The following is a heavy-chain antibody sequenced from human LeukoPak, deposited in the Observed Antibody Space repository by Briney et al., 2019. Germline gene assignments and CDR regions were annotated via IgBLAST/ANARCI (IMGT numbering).Heavy chain of an antibody. J-gene: IGHJ5*02. V-gene: IGHV1-8*01. CDR1: GYTFTSYD. D-gene: IGHD6-13*01. CDR2: MNPNSGNT. CDR3: ARGPSGYSSSWYAYRENWFDP. Sequence: ASVKVSCKASGYTFTSYDINWVRQATGQGLEWMGWMNPNSGNTGYARKFQGRVTMTRNTSISTAYMELSSLRSEDTAVYYCARGPSGYSSSWYAYRENWFDPWGQGTLVTVSS.